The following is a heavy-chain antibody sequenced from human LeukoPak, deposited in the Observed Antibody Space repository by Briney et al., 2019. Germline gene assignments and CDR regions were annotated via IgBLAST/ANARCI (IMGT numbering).Heavy chain of an antibody. CDR2: IYHSGST. Sequence: SETLSLTCTVSGYSISSGYYWGWIRQPPGKGLEWIGSIYHSGSTYYNPSLKSRVTISVDTSKNQFSLKLSSVTAADTAVYYCASGPYSYPIDYWGQGTLVTVSS. D-gene: IGHD5-18*01. CDR3: ASGPYSYPIDY. V-gene: IGHV4-38-2*02. CDR1: GYSISSGYY. J-gene: IGHJ4*02.